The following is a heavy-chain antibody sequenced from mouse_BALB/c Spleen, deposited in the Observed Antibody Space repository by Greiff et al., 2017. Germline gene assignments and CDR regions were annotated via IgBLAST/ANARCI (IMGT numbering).Heavy chain of an antibody. CDR2: IYPGSGST. D-gene: IGHD2-4*01. CDR3: TASTMITLDY. Sequence: LQQPGSELVRPGASVKLSCTASGYTFTSYWMHWVKQRHGQGLEWIGNIYPGSGSTNYDEKFKSQGTLTVDTSSSTSYIHLSSLTSEDSAVYYFTASTMITLDYGGQGTTLTVSS. V-gene: IGHV1S22*01. CDR1: GYTFTSYW. J-gene: IGHJ2*01.